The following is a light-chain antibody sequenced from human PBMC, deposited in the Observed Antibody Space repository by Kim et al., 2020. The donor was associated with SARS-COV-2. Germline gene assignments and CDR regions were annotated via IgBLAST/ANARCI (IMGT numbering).Light chain of an antibody. CDR3: QQYNNWPLT. J-gene: IGKJ4*01. V-gene: IGKV3-15*01. CDR2: GTS. Sequence: VAPGERAPLPGRASQSVSYNFAWYQQRPGQAPRLLIYGTSNRATGVPARFSGSVSGPEFSLTISSLQSEDFAVYYCQQYNNWPLTFGGGTKVDIK. CDR1: QSVSYN.